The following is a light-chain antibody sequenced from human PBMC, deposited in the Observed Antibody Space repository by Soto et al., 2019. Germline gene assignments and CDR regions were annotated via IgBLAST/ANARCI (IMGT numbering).Light chain of an antibody. Sequence: EIVLTQSPGTLSLSPGDRATLSCRASHSINTSFLAWFQQKPGQAPRLLIYATSRRATDIPDRFSGSGSGTDFTLAIRRLEPEDFAVYYCHQFGYSPRTFGQGTKVE. CDR2: ATS. CDR3: HQFGYSPRT. J-gene: IGKJ1*01. V-gene: IGKV3-20*01. CDR1: HSINTSF.